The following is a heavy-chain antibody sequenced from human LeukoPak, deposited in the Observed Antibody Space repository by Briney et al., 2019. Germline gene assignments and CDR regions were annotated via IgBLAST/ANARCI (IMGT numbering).Heavy chain of an antibody. D-gene: IGHD6-19*01. J-gene: IGHJ6*03. V-gene: IGHV3-15*01. CDR3: TTDYQQKVVAVAGTRYYYYMDV. CDR1: GFTFSNAW. Sequence: GGSLRLSCAASGFTFSNAWMSWVRQAPGKGLEWVGRIKSKTDGGTTDYAAPVKGRFTISRDDSKNTLYLQMNSLKTEDTAVYYCTTDYQQKVVAVAGTRYYYYMDVWGKGTTVTISS. CDR2: IKSKTDGGTT.